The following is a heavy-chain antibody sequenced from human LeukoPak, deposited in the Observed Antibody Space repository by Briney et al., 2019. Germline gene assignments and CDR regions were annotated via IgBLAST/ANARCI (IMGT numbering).Heavy chain of an antibody. Sequence: SETLSLTCTVSGGSISSYYWSWIRQPPGKGLEWIGYIYYSGSTNYNPSLKSRVTISVDTSKNQSSLKLSSVTAADTAVYYCARDLREYGPNWFDPWGQGTLVTVSS. CDR1: GGSISSYY. CDR2: IYYSGST. J-gene: IGHJ5*02. D-gene: IGHD3-10*01. CDR3: ARDLREYGPNWFDP. V-gene: IGHV4-59*01.